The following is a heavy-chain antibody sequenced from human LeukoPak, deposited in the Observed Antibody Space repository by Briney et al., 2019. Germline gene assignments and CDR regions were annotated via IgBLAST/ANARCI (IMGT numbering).Heavy chain of an antibody. Sequence: PSETLSLTCTVSGGSISSYYWSWIRQPPGKGLEWIGYIYYSGSTNYNPSLKSRVTISVDTSKNRFSLKLSSVTAADTAVYYCARVFSSSLSFDYWGQGTLVTVSS. CDR1: GGSISSYY. V-gene: IGHV4-59*01. D-gene: IGHD6-13*01. CDR2: IYYSGST. J-gene: IGHJ4*02. CDR3: ARVFSSSLSFDY.